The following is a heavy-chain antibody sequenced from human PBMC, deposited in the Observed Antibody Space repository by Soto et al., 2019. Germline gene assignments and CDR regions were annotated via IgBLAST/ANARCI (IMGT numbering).Heavy chain of an antibody. D-gene: IGHD6-13*01. CDR1: GYTFTDCY. CDR3: VRDGLVSSARYYFVY. J-gene: IGHJ4*02. Sequence: ASVKVSCKASGYTFTDCYIHWVRQAPGQGLEWMGWINPKSGGTNIAQRFKGRVNMTRDMSISAVYMEMNSLKSDDTAVYYCVRDGLVSSARYYFVYWGQGTLVTVS. CDR2: INPKSGGT. V-gene: IGHV1-2*02.